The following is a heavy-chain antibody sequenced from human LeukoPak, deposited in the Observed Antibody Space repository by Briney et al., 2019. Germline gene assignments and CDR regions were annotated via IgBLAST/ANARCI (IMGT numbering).Heavy chain of an antibody. CDR3: ARDLENYYDSSGYYSPALGY. Sequence: GGSLRLSCAASGFTFSSYSMNWVRQAPGKGVEWVSSISSSSSYIYYADSVKGRFTISRDNAKNSLYLQMNSLRAEDTAVYYCARDLENYYDSSGYYSPALGYWGQGTLVTVCS. J-gene: IGHJ4*02. CDR2: ISSSSSYI. D-gene: IGHD3-22*01. CDR1: GFTFSSYS. V-gene: IGHV3-21*01.